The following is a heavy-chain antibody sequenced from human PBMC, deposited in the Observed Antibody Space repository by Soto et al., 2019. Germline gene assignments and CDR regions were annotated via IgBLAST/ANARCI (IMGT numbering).Heavy chain of an antibody. CDR2: IIPILGIA. V-gene: IGHV1-69*02. D-gene: IGHD6-13*01. J-gene: IGHJ4*02. Sequence: QVQLVQSGAEVKKPGSSVKVSCKASGGTFSSYTISWVRQAPGQGLEWMGRIIPILGIANYAQKFQGRVTITADKSESTAYMELSSLRSEDTAVYYCASPAAACTRPYTYWGQGTLVTVSS. CDR1: GGTFSSYT. CDR3: ASPAAACTRPYTY.